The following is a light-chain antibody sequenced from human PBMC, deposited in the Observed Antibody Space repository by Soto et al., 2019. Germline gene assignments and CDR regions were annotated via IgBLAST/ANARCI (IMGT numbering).Light chain of an antibody. CDR1: SSDVGSYNL. J-gene: IGLJ2*01. Sequence: QSALTQPASVSGSPRQSITISCTGTSSDVGSYNLVSWYQQHPGKAPKLIIYEVSERPSGVSHRFSGSKSGNTASLTISGLQAEDEADYYCCSYATPRLFGGGTKLTVL. V-gene: IGLV2-23*02. CDR2: EVS. CDR3: CSYATPRL.